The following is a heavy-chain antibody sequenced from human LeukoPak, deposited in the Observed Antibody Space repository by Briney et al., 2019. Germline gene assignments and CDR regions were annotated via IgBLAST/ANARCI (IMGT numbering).Heavy chain of an antibody. CDR3: ARGRPGSTGDYVNVRPHFDY. CDR2: INHSGST. CDR1: GGSISSYY. J-gene: IGHJ4*02. Sequence: PSETLSLTCTVSGGSISSYYWSWIRQPPGKGPEWIGEINHSGSTNYNPSLKSGVTISVDTSKNQFSLKLSSVTAADTAVYYCARGRPGSTGDYVNVRPHFDYWGQGTLVTVSS. D-gene: IGHD4-17*01. V-gene: IGHV4-34*01.